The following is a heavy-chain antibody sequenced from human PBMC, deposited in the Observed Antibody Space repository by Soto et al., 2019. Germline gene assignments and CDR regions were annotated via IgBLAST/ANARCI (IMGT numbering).Heavy chain of an antibody. D-gene: IGHD5-12*01. CDR2: IYYSGSS. V-gene: IGHV4-30-4*01. CDR1: GGSISNADYH. J-gene: IGHJ6*02. Sequence: QVQLQESGPGLVKPSQTLSLTCTVSGGSISNADYHWSWVRQPPGKGLEWIGYIYYSGSSFFNPSLKSRVTMSKDTSKNQFSLRLPSVTAADTVVYYCARAIVVTVGGMDVWGRGTTVTVSS. CDR3: ARAIVVTVGGMDV.